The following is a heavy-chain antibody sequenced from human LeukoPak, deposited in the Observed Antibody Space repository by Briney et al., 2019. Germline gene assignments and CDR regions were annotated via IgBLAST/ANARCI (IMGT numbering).Heavy chain of an antibody. CDR2: IHYSGST. CDR3: ARSKIYYYDSSGRPTYYFDY. V-gene: IGHV4-59*01. D-gene: IGHD3-22*01. CDR1: GGSISSYY. J-gene: IGHJ4*02. Sequence: SETLSLTCTVSGGSISSYYWSWLRQPPGKGLEWIGYIHYSGSTNYNPSLKSRVTISVDTSKNQFSLKLSSVTAADTAVYYCARSKIYYYDSSGRPTYYFDYWGQGTLVTVSS.